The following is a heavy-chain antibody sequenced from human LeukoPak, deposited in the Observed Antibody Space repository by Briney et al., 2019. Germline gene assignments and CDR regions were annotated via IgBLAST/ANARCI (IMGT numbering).Heavy chain of an antibody. CDR2: ISSSSSYI. CDR3: ARDSLWSGYYPYNWFDP. V-gene: IGHV3-21*01. J-gene: IGHJ5*02. D-gene: IGHD3-3*01. CDR1: GFTLSSYT. Sequence: GXSLRLSCAASGFTLSSYTMNWVGQAPGRGVEWVSSISSSSSYIYYADSVKGRFTISRDNAKNSLYLQMNSLRADDTAVYYCARDSLWSGYYPYNWFDPWGQGTLVTVSS.